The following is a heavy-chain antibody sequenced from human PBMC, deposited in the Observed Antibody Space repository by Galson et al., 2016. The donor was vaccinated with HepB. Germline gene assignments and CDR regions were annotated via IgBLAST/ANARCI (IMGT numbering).Heavy chain of an antibody. CDR2: ISSDGTNK. CDR1: GFAFATYP. V-gene: IGHV3-30-3*01. Sequence: SLRLSCAASGFAFATYPMHWVRQAPGKGLEWVAVISSDGTNKHYADSVKGRLTVSRDNSKNTLYLQMNSLRAEDTAVYYCARGSLMIFGGVIVPCDYWGQGILVIVSS. CDR3: ARGSLMIFGGVIVPCDY. D-gene: IGHD3-16*02. J-gene: IGHJ4*02.